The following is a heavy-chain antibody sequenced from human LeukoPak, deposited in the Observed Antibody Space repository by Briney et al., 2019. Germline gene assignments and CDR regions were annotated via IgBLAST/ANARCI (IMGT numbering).Heavy chain of an antibody. D-gene: IGHD2-21*02. CDR1: RFTFSNYA. Sequence: AGGSLRLSCAASRFTFSNYAMNWVRQAPGQGLEWVSTITASGDNTAYADSVKGRFTISRDNSKNTLSVQMNSLRAEDTAIYYCAKAYCGGDCYSFDYWGQGTLVTVSS. CDR3: AKAYCGGDCYSFDY. CDR2: ITASGDNT. V-gene: IGHV3-23*01. J-gene: IGHJ4*02.